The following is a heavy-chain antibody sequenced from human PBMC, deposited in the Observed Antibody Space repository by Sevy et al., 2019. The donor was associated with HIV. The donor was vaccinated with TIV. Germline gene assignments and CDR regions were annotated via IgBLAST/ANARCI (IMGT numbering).Heavy chain of an antibody. CDR1: GYSFTSYW. J-gene: IGHJ4*02. CDR3: PRVHYFGSVKYYNSNLGFDF. V-gene: IGHV5-51*01. Sequence: GESLKISCKGSGYSFTSYWIGWVRQMPGKGLEWMGIIYPGDSDTRYSPSFQGQVTISADKSISTAYLKWSSLKASDTSRYYCPRVHYFGSVKYYNSNLGFDFWGQGNLVTVSS. CDR2: IYPGDSDT. D-gene: IGHD3-10*01.